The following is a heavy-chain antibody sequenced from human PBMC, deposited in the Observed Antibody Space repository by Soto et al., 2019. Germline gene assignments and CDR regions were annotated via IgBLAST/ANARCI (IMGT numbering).Heavy chain of an antibody. CDR1: GGTFSSYA. D-gene: IGHD3-22*01. V-gene: IGHV1-69*01. CDR3: ARDPSYYYDSSGLSWYFDL. J-gene: IGHJ2*01. Sequence: QVQLVQSGAEVKKPGSSVKVSCKASGGTFSSYAISWVRQAPGQGLEWMGGIIPIFGTANYAQKFQGRVTITADESTSTAHMELSSLRSEDTAVYYCARDPSYYYDSSGLSWYFDLWGRGTLVTVSS. CDR2: IIPIFGTA.